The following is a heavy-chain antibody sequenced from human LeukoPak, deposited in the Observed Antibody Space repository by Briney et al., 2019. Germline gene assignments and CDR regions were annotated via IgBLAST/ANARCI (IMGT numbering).Heavy chain of an antibody. Sequence: SETLSPTCTVSGGSISSYYWSWIRQPPGKGLEWIGYIYYSGSTNYNPSLKSRVTISVDTSKNQFSLKLSSVTAADTAVYYCARSGILVYCSGGSCVGGMDVWGQGTTVTVSS. D-gene: IGHD2-15*01. CDR3: ARSGILVYCSGGSCVGGMDV. V-gene: IGHV4-59*01. J-gene: IGHJ6*02. CDR2: IYYSGST. CDR1: GGSISSYY.